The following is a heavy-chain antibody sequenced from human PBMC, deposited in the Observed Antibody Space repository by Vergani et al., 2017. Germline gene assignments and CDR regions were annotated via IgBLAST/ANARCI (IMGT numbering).Heavy chain of an antibody. CDR3: ARDRPAGGGWYESPWVLYYYYYGMDV. Sequence: EVQLVESGGGLVQPGGSLRLSCAASGFTFSSYEMNWVRQAPGKGLEWVSYISSSGSTIYYADSVKGRFTISRDNAKNSLYLQMNSLRAEDTAVYYCARDRPAGGGWYESPWVLYYYYYGMDVWGQGTTVTVSS. J-gene: IGHJ6*02. CDR2: ISSSGSTI. CDR1: GFTFSSYE. V-gene: IGHV3-48*03. D-gene: IGHD6-19*01.